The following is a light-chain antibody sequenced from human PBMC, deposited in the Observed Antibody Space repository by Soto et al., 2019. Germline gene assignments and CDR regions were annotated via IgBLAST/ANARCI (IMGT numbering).Light chain of an antibody. V-gene: IGKV3-11*01. CDR2: DAS. J-gene: IGKJ4*01. CDR1: QGGGNL. CDR3: QQRSQWPLT. Sequence: EIVLTQSPGTLSLSPGERATLSCRASQGGGNLLAWYQQNPGQAPSLLIYDASNRATGIPARFSGSGAGTDFALTISRLEPENFAVYYCQQRSQWPLTLGGGTKVEI.